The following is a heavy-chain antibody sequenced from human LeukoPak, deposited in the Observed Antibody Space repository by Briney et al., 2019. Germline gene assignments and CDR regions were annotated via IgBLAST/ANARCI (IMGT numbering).Heavy chain of an antibody. V-gene: IGHV3-74*01. CDR3: AKDVRGARDY. CDR2: INPDGSYT. D-gene: IGHD1-26*01. CDR1: GFTFRTYW. J-gene: IGHJ4*02. Sequence: PGGSLRLSCAASGFTFRTYWMHRVRQAPGKGLVWVSRINPDGSYTDYADSVEGRFTISRDNTKNTLYLQMNSLRADDTSLYFCAKDVRGARDYWGQGTLVTVSS.